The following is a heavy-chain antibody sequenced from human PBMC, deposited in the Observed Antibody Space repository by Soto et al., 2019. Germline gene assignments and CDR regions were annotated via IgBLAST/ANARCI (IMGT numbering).Heavy chain of an antibody. Sequence: QVQLVQSGAEVKKPGSSVKVSCKASGGTFSSYAISWVRQAPGQGLEWMGGIIPIFGTANYAQKFQGRVTITADEATSTAYMEVSSLRSEDTAVYYCARSQTDYYYDSSGYYPNWYFDLWGRGTLVTVSS. J-gene: IGHJ2*01. CDR1: GGTFSSYA. CDR3: ARSQTDYYYDSSGYYPNWYFDL. V-gene: IGHV1-69*01. D-gene: IGHD3-22*01. CDR2: IIPIFGTA.